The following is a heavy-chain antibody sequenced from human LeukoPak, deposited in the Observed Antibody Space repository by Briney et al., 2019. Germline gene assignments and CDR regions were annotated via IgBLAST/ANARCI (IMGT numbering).Heavy chain of an antibody. CDR1: GFTFSNAW. CDR2: IRSNSDGGTI. CDR3: AADFYDST. V-gene: IGHV3-15*07. Sequence: PGGSLRLSCATSGFTFSNAWMNWVRQAPGKGLEWVGRIRSNSDGGTIDYAAPVKGRFTLSRDDSKTTLYLQMNSLQTEDTAVYYCAADFYDSTWGQGTLVTVSS. J-gene: IGHJ5*02. D-gene: IGHD3-22*01.